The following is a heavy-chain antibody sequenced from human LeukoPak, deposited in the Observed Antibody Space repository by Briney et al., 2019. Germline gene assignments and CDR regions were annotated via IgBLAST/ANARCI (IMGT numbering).Heavy chain of an antibody. CDR3: ARAHCSGGSCYSDDAFDI. CDR1: GGSISSYY. CDR2: IYHSGST. Sequence: SETLSLTCTVSGGSISSYYWSWIRQSPGKGLEWIGSIYHSGSTYYNPSLKNRVTISVDTSKNQFSLKLSSVTAADTAVYYCARAHCSGGSCYSDDAFDIWGQGTMVTVSS. J-gene: IGHJ3*02. V-gene: IGHV4-59*04. D-gene: IGHD2-15*01.